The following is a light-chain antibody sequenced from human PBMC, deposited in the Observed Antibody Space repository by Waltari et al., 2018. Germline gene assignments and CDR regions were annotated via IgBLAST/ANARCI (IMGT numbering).Light chain of an antibody. CDR2: EVS. CDR1: SSAFGGYNL. CDR3: CSYAGSSTVV. J-gene: IGLJ2*01. Sequence: QSALPQPASVSGSPGPSITISCTGTSSAFGGYNLFSWSQQHPGKAPTLLIYEVSKRPSGVSNRFSGSKSGNTASLTISGLQAEDEADYYCCSYAGSSTVVFGGGTKLTVL. V-gene: IGLV2-23*02.